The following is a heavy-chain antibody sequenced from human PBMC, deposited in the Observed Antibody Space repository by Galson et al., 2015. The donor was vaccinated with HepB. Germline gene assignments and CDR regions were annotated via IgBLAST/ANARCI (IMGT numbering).Heavy chain of an antibody. V-gene: IGHV4-39*01. J-gene: IGHJ3*02. D-gene: IGHD1-26*01. Sequence: ETLSLTCTVSGVSISTSLYYWGWIRQTPGKGLEWIGSIYYSGTTYYSPSLQSRVAMSVDTSRNQFSLTLTSVTAADTAVYYCARPLVLNGRFYPGVGPFHICGQGTVVTVSA. CDR3: ARPLVLNGRFYPGVGPFHI. CDR1: GVSISTSLYY. CDR2: IYYSGTT.